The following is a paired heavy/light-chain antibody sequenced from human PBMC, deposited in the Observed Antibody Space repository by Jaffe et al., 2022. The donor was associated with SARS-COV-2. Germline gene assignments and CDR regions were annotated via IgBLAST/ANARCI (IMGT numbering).Light chain of an antibody. V-gene: IGLV2-8*01. CDR2: EVD. J-gene: IGLJ2*01. Sequence: QSALTQPPSASGSPGQSVTISCAGTSSDVGGYEYVSWYQQYPGKAPKRIIYEVDKRPSGVPDRFSGSKSGNTASLTVSGLQAEDEADYYCSSYGGSDNVLFGGGTKLTVL. CDR3: SSYGGSDNVL. CDR1: SSDVGGYEY.
Heavy chain of an antibody. J-gene: IGHJ5*01. V-gene: IGHV3-30*18. Sequence: QVQVVESGGGVVQPGGSLKLSCVASGFTISTSGMHWVRQPPGKGLEWVAVISYDANKINYAGSLKGRFIISRDTSKNTVYLQVNSLKIEDTAIYYCAKGGSWSGDSWGQGTLVTVSS. CDR1: GFTISTSG. CDR2: ISYDANKI. CDR3: AKGGSWSGDS. D-gene: IGHD6-13*01.